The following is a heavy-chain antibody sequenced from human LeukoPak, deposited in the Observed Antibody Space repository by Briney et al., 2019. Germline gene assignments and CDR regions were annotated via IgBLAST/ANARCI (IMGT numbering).Heavy chain of an antibody. CDR2: INPSGGST. CDR3: ARDGKRIAVASYYYVSSTGY. V-gene: IGHV1-46*01. D-gene: IGHD3-22*01. CDR1: GYTFTSYY. Sequence: ASVKVSCTASGYTFTSYYMHWVRQAPGQGLEWMGIINPSGGSTSYARKFQGRVTMTRDMSTSTVYMELSSLRSEDTAVYYCARDGKRIAVASYYYVSSTGYWGQGTLVTVSS. J-gene: IGHJ4*02.